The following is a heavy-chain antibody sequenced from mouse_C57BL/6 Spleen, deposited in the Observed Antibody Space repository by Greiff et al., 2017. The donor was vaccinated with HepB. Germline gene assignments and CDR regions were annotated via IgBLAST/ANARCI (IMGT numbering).Heavy chain of an antibody. CDR3: ARETTVEDAMDY. J-gene: IGHJ4*01. CDR2: IHPNSGST. CDR1: GYTFTSYW. V-gene: IGHV1-64*01. D-gene: IGHD1-1*01. Sequence: QVQLKQPGAELVKPGASVKLSCKASGYTFTSYWMHWVKQRPGQGLEWIGMIHPNSGSTNYNEKFKSKATLTVDKSSSTAYMQLSSLTSEDSAVYYCARETTVEDAMDYWGQGTSVTVSS.